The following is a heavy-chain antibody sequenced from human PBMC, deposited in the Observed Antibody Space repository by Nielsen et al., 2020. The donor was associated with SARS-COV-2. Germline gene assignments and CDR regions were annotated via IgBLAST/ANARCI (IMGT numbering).Heavy chain of an antibody. D-gene: IGHD5-18*01. CDR3: AATVDTASPYYGMDV. J-gene: IGHJ6*02. Sequence: ASVKVSCKASGYTFTSYGISWVRQASGQGLEWMGWISAYNGNTNYAQKLQGRVTMTTDTSTSTAYMELRSLRSDDTAVYYCAATVDTASPYYGMDVWGQGTTVTVSS. CDR2: ISAYNGNT. V-gene: IGHV1-18*01. CDR1: GYTFTSYG.